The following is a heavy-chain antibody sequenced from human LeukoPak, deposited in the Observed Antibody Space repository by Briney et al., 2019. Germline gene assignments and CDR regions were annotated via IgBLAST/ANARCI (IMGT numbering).Heavy chain of an antibody. V-gene: IGHV5-51*01. CDR2: IYPGDSDT. J-gene: IGHJ4*02. CDR3: AKHGAARLGYHFDF. CDR1: GYSFATHW. Sequence: GESLKISCKGSGYSFATHWIGWVRQMPGKGLEWMGIIYPGDSDTRYSPSFQGQVTISADKSISTAYLQWSSLKASDTAMYYCAKHGAARLGYHFDFWSQGTLVTVSS. D-gene: IGHD6-13*01.